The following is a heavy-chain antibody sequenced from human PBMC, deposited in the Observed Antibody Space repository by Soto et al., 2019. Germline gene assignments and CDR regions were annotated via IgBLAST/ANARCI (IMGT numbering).Heavy chain of an antibody. CDR3: ARDKITGLFDY. D-gene: IGHD2-8*02. CDR2: INHSGST. V-gene: IGHV4-34*01. J-gene: IGHJ4*02. CDR1: RHPFRGYY. Sequence: SDTLSLTCAVNRHPFRGYYWTWIRQPPGAGLEWIEEINHSGSTNYNPSLKIRVTISVDTSKNHFSLKLTFVTAADTAVYYCARDKITGLFDYWGQGTLVTVSA.